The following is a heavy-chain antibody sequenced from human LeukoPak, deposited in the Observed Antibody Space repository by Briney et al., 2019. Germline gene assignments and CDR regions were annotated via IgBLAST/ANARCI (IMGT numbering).Heavy chain of an antibody. V-gene: IGHV3-7*01. Sequence: GGSLRLSCAASGFIFSSYGMHWVRQAPGKGLEWVADIKEDGSDKYSVDSVKGRFTISRDNAKNSLYLQMNSLRAEDTAVYYCARDTYRFFDLWGRGTLVTVSS. J-gene: IGHJ2*01. CDR2: IKEDGSDK. CDR3: ARDTYRFFDL. CDR1: GFIFSSYG.